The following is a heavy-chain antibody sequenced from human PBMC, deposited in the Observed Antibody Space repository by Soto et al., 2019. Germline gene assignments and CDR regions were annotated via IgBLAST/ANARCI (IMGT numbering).Heavy chain of an antibody. V-gene: IGHV3-7*01. Sequence: EVQLVQSGGDLVQPGGSLRLSCVASGFTFSTYWMTWVRQAPGRGLEWVAGIKEDGSEEVYVDSVKGRFSISRDNAETSLYLQLNSLRAEDTAVYYCATAISSPFSNFDYWGQGSLVTVSS. CDR1: GFTFSTYW. CDR3: ATAISSPFSNFDY. CDR2: IKEDGSEE. D-gene: IGHD2-2*01. J-gene: IGHJ4*02.